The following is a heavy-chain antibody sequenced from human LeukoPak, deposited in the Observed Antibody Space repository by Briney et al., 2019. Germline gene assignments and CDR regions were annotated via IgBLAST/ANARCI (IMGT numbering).Heavy chain of an antibody. J-gene: IGHJ4*02. CDR2: IRDNGATT. CDR1: GFTFSSYA. CDR3: AKPASVAGTSGFDY. V-gene: IGHV3-64*01. D-gene: IGHD6-19*01. Sequence: GGSLRLSCAASGFTFSSYAMHWVRQAPGKGLEYVSAIRDNGATTYYTKSVKDRFTISRDNSKNTLYLQMGSLRAEDMAVYYCAKPASVAGTSGFDYWGQGTLVTVSS.